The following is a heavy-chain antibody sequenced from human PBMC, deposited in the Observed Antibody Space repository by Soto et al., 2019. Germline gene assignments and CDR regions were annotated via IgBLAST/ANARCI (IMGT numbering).Heavy chain of an antibody. Sequence: QVQLVQSGAEVQKPGSSVKVSCKASGGTFSSYAISWVRQAPGHGLEWMGGIIPIFGTANYAQKFQGRVTITADESTSTAYVELSSLRSEDTAVYYCASSYYYDSSGYYPTFQHWGQGTLVTVSS. J-gene: IGHJ1*01. CDR3: ASSYYYDSSGYYPTFQH. V-gene: IGHV1-69*01. CDR2: IIPIFGTA. D-gene: IGHD3-22*01. CDR1: GGTFSSYA.